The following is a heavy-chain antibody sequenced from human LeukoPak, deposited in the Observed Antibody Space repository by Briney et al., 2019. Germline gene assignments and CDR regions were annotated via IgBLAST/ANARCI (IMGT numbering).Heavy chain of an antibody. D-gene: IGHD1-26*01. Sequence: VSLRLSCAASGITFNTYSMSWVRQAPGKGLEWVSYISSGSSTIYYADSVKGRFTISRDNAKNSLYLQMNSLRDEDTAVYYCLSGNYYFDYWGQGTLVTVSS. CDR2: ISSGSSTI. V-gene: IGHV3-48*02. J-gene: IGHJ4*02. CDR1: GITFNTYS. CDR3: LSGNYYFDY.